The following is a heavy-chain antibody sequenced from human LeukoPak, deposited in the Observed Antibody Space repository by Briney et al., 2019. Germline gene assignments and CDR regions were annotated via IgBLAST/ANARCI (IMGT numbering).Heavy chain of an antibody. Sequence: PGGSLRLSCAASGFPFSNYWMHWVRQAPGKGLVWVSRINSDGSSTDNADSVKGRFTNSRDNAKNTLYLQMNSLRAEDTAVYYCARGEVYGSGKTDYWGQGTLVTVSS. V-gene: IGHV3-74*01. CDR3: ARGEVYGSGKTDY. J-gene: IGHJ4*02. CDR1: GFPFSNYW. CDR2: INSDGSST. D-gene: IGHD3-10*01.